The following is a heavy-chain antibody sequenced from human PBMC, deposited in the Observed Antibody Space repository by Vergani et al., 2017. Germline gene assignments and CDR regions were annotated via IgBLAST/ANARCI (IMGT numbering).Heavy chain of an antibody. CDR1: GFTFSSYG. CDR2: IRYDGSNK. J-gene: IGHJ4*02. V-gene: IGHV3-30*02. D-gene: IGHD1-26*01. CDR3: AKDQPMEGAIDGGADY. Sequence: VQLLESGGGLVQPGGSLRLSCAASGFTFSSYGMHWVRQAPGKGLEWVAFIRYDGSNKYYADSVKGRFTISRDNSKNTLYLQMNSLRAEDTAVYYCAKDQPMEGAIDGGADYWGQGTLVTVSS.